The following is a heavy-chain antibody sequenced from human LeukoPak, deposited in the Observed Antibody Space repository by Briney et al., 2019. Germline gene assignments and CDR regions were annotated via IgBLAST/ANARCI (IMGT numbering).Heavy chain of an antibody. D-gene: IGHD3-3*01. CDR1: GFTFDDYA. CDR2: ISWNSGSI. CDR3: AKDKDFWSGPDSAVFDI. V-gene: IGHV3-9*01. J-gene: IGHJ3*02. Sequence: GGSLRLSCEASGFTFDDYAMHWVRDVPGRGPEWVSGISWNSGSIGYADSVKGRFPISRDNAKNSLYLQMNSLRVEDTALYYCAKDKDFWSGPDSAVFDIWGQGAMVTVSS.